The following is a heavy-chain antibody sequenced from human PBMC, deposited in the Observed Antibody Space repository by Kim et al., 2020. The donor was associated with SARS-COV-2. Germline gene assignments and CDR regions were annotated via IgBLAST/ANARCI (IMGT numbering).Heavy chain of an antibody. CDR2: ISYDGSNK. Sequence: GGSLRLSCAASGFTFSSYAMHWVRQAPGKGLEWVAVISYDGSNKYYADSVKGRFTISRDNSKNTLYLQMNSLRAEDTAVYYCARVGSAHYDILTGYYPLYYWGQGTLVTVSS. J-gene: IGHJ4*02. CDR1: GFTFSSYA. V-gene: IGHV3-30*04. CDR3: ARVGSAHYDILTGYYPLYY. D-gene: IGHD3-9*01.